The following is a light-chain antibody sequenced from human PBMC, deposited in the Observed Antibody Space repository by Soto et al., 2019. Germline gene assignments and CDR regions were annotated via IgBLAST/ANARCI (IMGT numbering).Light chain of an antibody. J-gene: IGLJ2*01. Sequence: QSVLTQPPSVSGAPGQRVTISCTGSSSNIGAGYDVHWYQQLPGPAPKLIIYGDGNQPSGVPDRCSGSKSGTSASLAITGLRAEAEADYDCQSYDSSLSGVVFGGGTKLTVL. V-gene: IGLV1-40*01. CDR2: GDG. CDR3: QSYDSSLSGVV. CDR1: SSNIGAGYD.